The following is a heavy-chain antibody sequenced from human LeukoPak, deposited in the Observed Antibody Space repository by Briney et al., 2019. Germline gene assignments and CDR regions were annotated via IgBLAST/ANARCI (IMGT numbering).Heavy chain of an antibody. V-gene: IGHV3-53*01. CDR1: GFSVSSNY. D-gene: IGHD6-19*01. CDR3: ARVSLSSRDYFDF. Sequence: GGSLRLSCAASGFSVSSNYMGWVGRVPGPGLKWLSIIHSGGNTYYADSVKGRFTISRDNSQNTLFLQMNSLRVEDTAVYSCARVSLSSRDYFDFWGQGTLVTVSS. CDR2: IHSGGNT. J-gene: IGHJ4*02.